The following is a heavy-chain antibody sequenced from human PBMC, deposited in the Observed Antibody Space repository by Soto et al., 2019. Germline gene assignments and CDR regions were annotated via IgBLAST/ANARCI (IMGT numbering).Heavy chain of an antibody. D-gene: IGHD2-2*01. J-gene: IGHJ4*02. CDR2: ITGGDNTK. V-gene: IGHV3-48*01. CDR1: GFTFSTYA. CDR3: ARGDETVVLPGLFAF. Sequence: EVQLVESGGGLVQPGGSLRLSCAASGFTFSTYAMNWVRQAPGKGLEWVSYITGGDNTKYYADSVRGRFAISRDNAKHSLYLQRNSLRAEVTAVYFCARGDETVVLPGLFAFWGQGTLVSVSS.